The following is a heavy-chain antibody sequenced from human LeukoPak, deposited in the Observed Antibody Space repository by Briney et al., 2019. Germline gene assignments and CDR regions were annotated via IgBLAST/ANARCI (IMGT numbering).Heavy chain of an antibody. Sequence: PSEPLSLTCTVSGGSISSYFWTWIRQAPGKGLEWLAYVSKSGSTIHNPAFQSRITISVDTSKNQFFLKLTSVTAADTAVYFCARDDYGVFDAFDVWGQGTVVTVSS. V-gene: IGHV4-4*08. D-gene: IGHD3-16*01. CDR3: ARDDYGVFDAFDV. J-gene: IGHJ3*01. CDR2: VSKSGST. CDR1: GGSISSYF.